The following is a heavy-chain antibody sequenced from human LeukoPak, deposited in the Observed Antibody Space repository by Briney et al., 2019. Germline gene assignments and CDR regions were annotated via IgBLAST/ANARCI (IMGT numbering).Heavy chain of an antibody. CDR3: AIGYCSGGSCYFDY. J-gene: IGHJ4*02. CDR1: GFTFSSYW. Sequence: PGGSLRLSCAASGFTFSSYWMHWVRQAPGKGLVWVSRINSDGSSTGYADSVKGRFTISRDNAKNTLYLQMNSLGAEDTAVYYCAIGYCSGGSCYFDYWGQGTLVTVSS. CDR2: INSDGSST. D-gene: IGHD2-15*01. V-gene: IGHV3-74*01.